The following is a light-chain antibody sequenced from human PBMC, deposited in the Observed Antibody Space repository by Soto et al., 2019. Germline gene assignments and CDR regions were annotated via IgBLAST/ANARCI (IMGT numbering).Light chain of an antibody. CDR1: QSVSNN. CDR2: GAS. CDR3: QQYDTYPRT. J-gene: IGKJ1*01. V-gene: IGKV3-15*01. Sequence: EIVMTQSPATLSVSPWERATLSCRASQSVSNNLAWYQQKPGQAPRLLIYGASTTASGIPARFSGSGSGTDFTLTISSLQPEDFAVYYCQQYDTYPRTFGRGTKVDIK.